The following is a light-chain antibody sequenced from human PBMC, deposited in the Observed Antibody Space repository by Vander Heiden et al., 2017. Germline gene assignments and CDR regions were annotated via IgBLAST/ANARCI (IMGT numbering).Light chain of an antibody. V-gene: IGKV1-12*01. CDR2: VAS. CDR3: QQAESFPYT. Sequence: DIQMPQSPSSVSASVGDRVTITCRASQNINSWLAWYQHKAGKAPQLLIYVASTLTSGVPSRFSGSGSGTDFTLTISSLQPEDSATYYCQQAESFPYTFGQGTKVEIK. J-gene: IGKJ2*01. CDR1: QNINSW.